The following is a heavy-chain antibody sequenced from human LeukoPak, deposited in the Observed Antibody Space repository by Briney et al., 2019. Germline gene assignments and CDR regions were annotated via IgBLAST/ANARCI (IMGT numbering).Heavy chain of an antibody. CDR1: GFTFDDYG. V-gene: IGHV3-23*01. CDR2: ISGSGGST. D-gene: IGHD3-22*01. J-gene: IGHJ4*02. CDR3: AKKYYYDSSGYPFDY. Sequence: SGGSLRLSCAASGFTFDDYGMSWVRQAPGKGLEWVSAISGSGGSTYYADSVKGRFTISRDNSKNTLYLQMNSLRAEDTAVYYCAKKYYYDSSGYPFDYWGQGTLVTVSS.